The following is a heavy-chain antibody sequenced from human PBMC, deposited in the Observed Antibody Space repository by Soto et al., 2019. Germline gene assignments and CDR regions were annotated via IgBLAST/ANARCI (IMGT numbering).Heavy chain of an antibody. CDR2: IIPIFGTA. CDR3: ARDLGSGWYNY. J-gene: IGHJ4*02. D-gene: IGHD6-19*01. CDR1: GGTFSSYA. Sequence: SVKVSCKASGGTFSSYAISWVRQAPGQGLEWMGGIIPIFGTANYAQNFQGRVTIAADESTNTAYMELSSLRSEDTAVYYCARDLGSGWYNYWGQGTLVTVSS. V-gene: IGHV1-69*13.